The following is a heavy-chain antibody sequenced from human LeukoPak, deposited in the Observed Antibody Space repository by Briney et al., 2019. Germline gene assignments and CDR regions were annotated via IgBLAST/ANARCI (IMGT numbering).Heavy chain of an antibody. J-gene: IGHJ3*02. V-gene: IGHV4-59*11. CDR1: GFTFSDHY. CDR2: INFGGST. Sequence: LRLSCAASGFTFSDHYMSWIRQSPRKGLKWIGYINFGGSTDYNPSLKSPVTISVDTSKNHLSLKLRSVTAADSAIYYCARGRRYYDSTGYPVETLDIWGQGTRVTVSS. CDR3: ARGRRYYDSTGYPVETLDI. D-gene: IGHD3-22*01.